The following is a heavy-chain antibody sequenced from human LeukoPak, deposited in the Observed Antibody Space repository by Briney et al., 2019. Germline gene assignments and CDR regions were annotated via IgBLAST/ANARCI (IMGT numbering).Heavy chain of an antibody. Sequence: QPGGSLRLSCAASGFTFSSYEMNWVRQAPGRGLEWVSYISGSGVTMYYADSVKGRFTISRDNAKNSLFLQMNSLRAEDTAVYYCAKNTFCSSSSCQTALDYWGQGTLVTVSS. CDR2: ISGSGVTM. J-gene: IGHJ4*02. CDR1: GFTFSSYE. V-gene: IGHV3-48*03. D-gene: IGHD2-15*01. CDR3: AKNTFCSSSSCQTALDY.